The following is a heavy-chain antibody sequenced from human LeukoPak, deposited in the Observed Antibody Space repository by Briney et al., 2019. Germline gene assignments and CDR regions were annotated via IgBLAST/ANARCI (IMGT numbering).Heavy chain of an antibody. CDR2: ISAYNGNT. V-gene: IGHV1-18*01. Sequence: ASVKVSCKASGYTFTSYGISWVRQAPGQGLEWMGWISAYNGNTNYAQKLQGRVTMTTDTSTGTAYMELRSLRSDDTAVYYCARSSSYTPNVDYWGQGTLVTVSS. CDR3: ARSSSYTPNVDY. D-gene: IGHD3-22*01. CDR1: GYTFTSYG. J-gene: IGHJ4*02.